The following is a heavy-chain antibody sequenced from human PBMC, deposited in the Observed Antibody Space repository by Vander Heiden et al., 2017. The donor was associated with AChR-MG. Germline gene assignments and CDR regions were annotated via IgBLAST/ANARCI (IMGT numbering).Heavy chain of an antibody. D-gene: IGHD6-13*01. V-gene: IGHV1-2*02. CDR1: GYTFTGYN. Sequence: QVQLVQSGAEVKKPGASVTFSCKASGYTFTGYNMHWVRQAPGQGLGWMGWINPNSGGTNYAQKFQGRVTMTRDTSISTAYMELSRLRSDDTAVYYCAREPGGEGIAAAGWFDPWGQGTLVTVSS. CDR3: AREPGGEGIAAAGWFDP. CDR2: INPNSGGT. J-gene: IGHJ5*02.